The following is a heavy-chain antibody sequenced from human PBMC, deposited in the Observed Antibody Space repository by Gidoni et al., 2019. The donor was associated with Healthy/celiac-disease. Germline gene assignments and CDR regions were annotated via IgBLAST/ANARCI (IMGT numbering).Heavy chain of an antibody. D-gene: IGHD3-22*01. Sequence: QVQLVESGGGVVQPGRSLRPSCAASGFTFSSYGMHWVRQAPGKGLEWVAGISYDGSNKYYADSVKGRFTISRDNSKNTLYLQMNSLRAEDTAVYYCAMFYYDSSGWGQGTLVTVSS. CDR2: ISYDGSNK. CDR3: AMFYYDSSG. V-gene: IGHV3-30*03. J-gene: IGHJ4*02. CDR1: GFTFSSYG.